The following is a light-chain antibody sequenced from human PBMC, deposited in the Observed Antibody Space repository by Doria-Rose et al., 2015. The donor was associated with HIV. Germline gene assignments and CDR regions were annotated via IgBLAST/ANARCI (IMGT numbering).Light chain of an antibody. V-gene: IGKV3-20*01. CDR1: QSFSSTY. Sequence: IVSTQSPGTLSLSPGERATLSCRASQSFSSTYLAWYQQKPGQAPSLLIYDGSTRATGTPDRFSASGSGTDFTLTINRLEPEDFALYYCHQYGTSWTFGQGTKVEI. J-gene: IGKJ1*01. CDR3: HQYGTSWT. CDR2: DGS.